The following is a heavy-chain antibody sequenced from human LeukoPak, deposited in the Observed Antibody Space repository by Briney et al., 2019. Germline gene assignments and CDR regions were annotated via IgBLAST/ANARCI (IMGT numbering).Heavy chain of an antibody. Sequence: SETLSLTCTVSGGSISSSTYYWGWIRQPPGKGLEWIGNIYYRGSTYYNPSLKSRVTISVDTSKNQFSLKLSSVTAADTAVYYCATLGYSYGTDYWGQGTLVTVSS. V-gene: IGHV4-39*07. CDR3: ATLGYSYGTDY. CDR1: GGSISSSTYY. CDR2: IYYRGST. J-gene: IGHJ4*02. D-gene: IGHD5-18*01.